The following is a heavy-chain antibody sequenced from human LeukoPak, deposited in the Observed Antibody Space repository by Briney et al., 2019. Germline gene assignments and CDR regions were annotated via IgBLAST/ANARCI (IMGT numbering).Heavy chain of an antibody. Sequence: GGSLRLSCAASGFTFDSYAMTWVRQAPGKGLEWVSSISGSGGSTFYAASVKGRFTISRDNSKNTLYLQMNSLRAEDTAVYYCAKDTSIGRYCTNGVCSPFDYWGQGTLVTVSS. D-gene: IGHD2-8*01. J-gene: IGHJ4*02. CDR3: AKDTSIGRYCTNGVCSPFDY. CDR2: ISGSGGST. CDR1: GFTFDSYA. V-gene: IGHV3-23*01.